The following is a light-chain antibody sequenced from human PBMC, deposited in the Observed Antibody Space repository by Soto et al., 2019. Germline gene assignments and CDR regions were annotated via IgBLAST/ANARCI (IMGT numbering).Light chain of an antibody. CDR1: TSNIGTNY. V-gene: IGLV1-47*01. CDR2: GNN. J-gene: IGLJ3*02. CDR3: SGWDDSLSGVV. Sequence: QSVLTQPPSASGTPGQTVTISSSGGTSNIGTNYVSWYQHLPGTAPKLLIYGNNQRPSGVPDRFSGSKSCTSASLANSGLRSGDEAGYYCSGWDDSLSGVVFGGGTKVTVL.